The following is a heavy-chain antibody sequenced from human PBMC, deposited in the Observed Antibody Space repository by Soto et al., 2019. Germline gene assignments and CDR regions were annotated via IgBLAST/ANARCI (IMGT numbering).Heavy chain of an antibody. CDR2: IYSSGST. D-gene: IGHD3-3*01. J-gene: IGHJ4*02. V-gene: IGHV4-4*07. Sequence: PSETLSLTCTVSGGSVSSDFWSWIRQPARKGLEWIGRIYSSGSTNYNPSLKSRVTMSVDTSKNQFSLKLSSVTAADTAVYYCARERFSSTYYVDYWGQGTVVTVSS. CDR1: GGSVSSDF. CDR3: ARERFSSTYYVDY.